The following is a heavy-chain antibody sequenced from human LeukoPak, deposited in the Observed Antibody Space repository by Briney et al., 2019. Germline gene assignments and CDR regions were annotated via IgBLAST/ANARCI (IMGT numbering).Heavy chain of an antibody. Sequence: GGSLRLSCAASGFTFTSYSINWVRQAPGKGLEWVSYISSSGSTIYYADSVKGRFTISRDNAKNSLYLQMNSLRAEDTAVYYCAREIGSKYYFDYWGQGTLVTVSS. CDR2: ISSSGSTI. CDR1: GFTFTSYS. V-gene: IGHV3-48*04. J-gene: IGHJ4*02. CDR3: AREIGSKYYFDY. D-gene: IGHD5/OR15-5a*01.